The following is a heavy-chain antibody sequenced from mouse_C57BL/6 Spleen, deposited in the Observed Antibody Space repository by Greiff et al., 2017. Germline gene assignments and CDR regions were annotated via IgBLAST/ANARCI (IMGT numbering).Heavy chain of an antibody. CDR2: IDPEDGDT. D-gene: IGHD1-1*01. J-gene: IGHJ2*01. CDR3: TTGRYTHCFDY. Sequence: EVQLQQSGAELVRPGASVKLSCTASGFNIKDYYMHWVKQRPEQGLEWIGRIDPEDGDTAYAPKFQGKATMTADTSSNTAYLQLSSLTSEDTAVYYCTTGRYTHCFDYWGQGTTLTVAS. CDR1: GFNIKDYY. V-gene: IGHV14-1*01.